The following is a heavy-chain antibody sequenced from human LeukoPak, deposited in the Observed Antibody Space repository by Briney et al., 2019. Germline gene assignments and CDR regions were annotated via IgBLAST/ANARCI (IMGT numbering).Heavy chain of an antibody. V-gene: IGHV1-18*01. CDR1: GYTFTSYG. CDR2: ISAYNGNT. D-gene: IGHD3-3*01. J-gene: IGHJ4*02. CDR3: ASARGDYDFWSGYPLDY. Sequence: ASVKVSCKASGYTFTSYGISWVRQAPGQGLEWMGWISAYNGNTNYAQKLQGRVTMTTDTSTSTAYMELRSLRSDDTAVYYCASARGDYDFWSGYPLDYWGQGTLVTVSS.